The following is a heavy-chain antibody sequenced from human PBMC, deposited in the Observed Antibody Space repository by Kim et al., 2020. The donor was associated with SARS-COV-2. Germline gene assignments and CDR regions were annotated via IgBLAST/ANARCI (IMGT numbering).Heavy chain of an antibody. CDR1: GFTFSSYG. Sequence: GGSLRLSCAASGFTFSSYGMHWVRQAPGKGLEWVAVISYDGSNKYYADSVKGRFTISRDNSKNTLYLQMNSLRAEDTAVYYCAKMKGRMVVRGVLYGMDVWGQGTTVTVSS. D-gene: IGHD3-10*01. CDR2: ISYDGSNK. CDR3: AKMKGRMVVRGVLYGMDV. V-gene: IGHV3-30*18. J-gene: IGHJ6*02.